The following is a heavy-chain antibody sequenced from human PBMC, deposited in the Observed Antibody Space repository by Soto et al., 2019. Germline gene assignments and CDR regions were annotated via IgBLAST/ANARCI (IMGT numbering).Heavy chain of an antibody. CDR1: GFTFSSYA. D-gene: IGHD3-3*01. CDR3: ARDYDFWSGFNYYYGMDV. Sequence: QVQLVESGGGVVQPGRSLRLSCAASGFTFSSYAMHWVRQAPGKGLEWVAVISYDGSNKYYADSVKGRFTISRDNSKNTLYLQMNSLRAEDTAVYYCARDYDFWSGFNYYYGMDVWGQGTTVTVSS. CDR2: ISYDGSNK. J-gene: IGHJ6*02. V-gene: IGHV3-30-3*01.